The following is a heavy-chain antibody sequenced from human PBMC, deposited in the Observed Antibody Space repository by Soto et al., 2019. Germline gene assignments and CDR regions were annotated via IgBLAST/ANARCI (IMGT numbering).Heavy chain of an antibody. J-gene: IGHJ4*02. Sequence: EVQLVESGGGLVQPGRSLRLSCAASGFTFDDYAMHWVRQAPGKGLEWVSGISWNSGSIGYADSVKGRFTISRDNAKNYLYLQMNSLRAEDTALYYCAKDGNYYGSGSYYQLFDYWGQGTLVTVSS. CDR2: ISWNSGSI. CDR1: GFTFDDYA. V-gene: IGHV3-9*01. D-gene: IGHD3-10*01. CDR3: AKDGNYYGSGSYYQLFDY.